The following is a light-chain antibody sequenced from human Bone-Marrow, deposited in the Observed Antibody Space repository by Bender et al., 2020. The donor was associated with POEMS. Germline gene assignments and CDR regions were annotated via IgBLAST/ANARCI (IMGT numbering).Light chain of an antibody. V-gene: IGLV1-47*01. CDR2: RTT. J-gene: IGLJ3*02. CDR1: NSNIKDNY. Sequence: QSALTQPASVSGSPGQSITISCTGSNSNIKDNYVYWYQQFPGTAPRLLIYRTTQRPSGVPDRFSGSKSGNTASLTVSGLQDEDEADYYCASYRGTNNWVFGGGTKLTVL. CDR3: ASYRGTNNWV.